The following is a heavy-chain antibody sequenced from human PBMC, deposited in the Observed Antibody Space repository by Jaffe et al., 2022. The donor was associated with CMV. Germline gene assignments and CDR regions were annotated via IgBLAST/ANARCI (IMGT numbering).Heavy chain of an antibody. D-gene: IGHD4-17*01. CDR2: IYYSGST. J-gene: IGHJ4*02. V-gene: IGHV4-59*08. Sequence: QVQLQESGPGLVKPSETLSLTCTVSGGSISSYYWSWIRQPPGKGLEWIGYIYYSGSTNYNPSLKSRVTISVDTSKNQFSLKLSSVTAADTAVYYCARHAGGDYVDYWGQGTLVTVSS. CDR3: ARHAGGDYVDY. CDR1: GGSISSYY.